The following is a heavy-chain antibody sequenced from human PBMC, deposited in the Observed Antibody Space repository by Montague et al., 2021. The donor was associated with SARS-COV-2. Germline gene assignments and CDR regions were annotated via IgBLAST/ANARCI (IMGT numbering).Heavy chain of an antibody. CDR1: GVSISSGTYY. CDR3: ATTGLSGESWFDP. CDR2: VYTSGST. V-gene: IGHV4-61*02. J-gene: IGHJ5*02. Sequence: TLSLTCTVSGVSISSGTYYWSWIRQPAGKGLEWIGRVYTSGSTNYNPSLESRATLSVDTSKNQFSLKLRSVTAADTAVYFRATTGLSGESWFDPWGQGTLVAVSS. D-gene: IGHD7-27*01.